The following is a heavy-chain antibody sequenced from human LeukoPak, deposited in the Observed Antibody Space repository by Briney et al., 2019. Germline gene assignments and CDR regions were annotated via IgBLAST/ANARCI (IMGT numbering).Heavy chain of an antibody. CDR2: ISGSGGST. CDR3: AKHVRQLAYDFGY. V-gene: IGHV3-23*01. J-gene: IGHJ4*02. CDR1: GFTLSSDA. Sequence: GGSLRLSCAAFGFTLSSDAISWVRQAPGKGLEWVSAISGSGGSTYYADSVKGRFTISRDNSKNTLYLQMNSLRAEDTAVYYCAKHVRQLAYDFGYRGQGTLVTVSS. D-gene: IGHD6-13*01.